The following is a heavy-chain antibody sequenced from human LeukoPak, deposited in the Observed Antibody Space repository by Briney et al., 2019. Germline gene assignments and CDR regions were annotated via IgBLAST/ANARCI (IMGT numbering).Heavy chain of an antibody. J-gene: IGHJ6*02. Sequence: PSETPSLTCTVSGGSINDYYWSWIRQPPGKGLEWIGYMYYTGSTNYNPSLKSRVTMSADTSKTRFFLKLTSVTAADTALYYCARVSVVYGMDVWGQGTAVTVS. CDR2: MYYTGST. V-gene: IGHV4-59*01. CDR1: GGSINDYY. CDR3: ARVSVVYGMDV.